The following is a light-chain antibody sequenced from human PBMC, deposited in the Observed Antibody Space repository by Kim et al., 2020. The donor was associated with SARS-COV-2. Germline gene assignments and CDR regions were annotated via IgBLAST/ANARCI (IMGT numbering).Light chain of an antibody. Sequence: DIQLTQSPSSLSASVGDRVTITCRASQVIYNYLAWFQQKPGKAPKSLIYATSNLHSGVPSRFSGSGSGTDFTLTISSLQPEDVATYYRQHYNSYPFTFGQGTRLEIK. V-gene: IGKV1-16*01. CDR2: ATS. CDR3: QHYNSYPFT. J-gene: IGKJ5*01. CDR1: QVIYNY.